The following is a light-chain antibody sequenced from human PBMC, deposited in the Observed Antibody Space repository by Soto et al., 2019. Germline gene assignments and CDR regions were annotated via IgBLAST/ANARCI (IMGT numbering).Light chain of an antibody. V-gene: IGLV3-21*04. J-gene: IGLJ1*01. CDR2: DDS. CDR3: QVWDPSSEPPYV. CDR1: NIGSKS. Sequence: SYELTQPPSVSVAPGKTAKISCGGSNIGSKSVHWYQQKPGQAPVLVIYDDSDRHSGIPERFSGSDSGNTATLTISRVEAGDEADYYCQVWDPSSEPPYVFGPGTKVTVL.